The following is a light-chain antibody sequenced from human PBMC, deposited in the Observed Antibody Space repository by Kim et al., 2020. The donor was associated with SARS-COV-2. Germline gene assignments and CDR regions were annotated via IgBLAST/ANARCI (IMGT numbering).Light chain of an antibody. CDR1: LCLLYTNGCNY. CDR3: MQTLQTPT. V-gene: IGKV2-28*01. Sequence: APASISCRSSLCLLYTNGCNYLDWYLQRPGQSPQLLFCLGSKRDSGVPDSFSGRGSGTDFTLKISRVEAEDVGVYYCMQTLQTPTFGQGTKVDIK. J-gene: IGKJ1*01. CDR2: LGS.